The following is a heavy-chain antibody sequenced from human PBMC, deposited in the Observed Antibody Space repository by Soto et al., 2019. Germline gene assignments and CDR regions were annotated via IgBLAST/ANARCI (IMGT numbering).Heavy chain of an antibody. CDR2: IIPIFGTA. V-gene: IGHV1-69*06. D-gene: IGHD3-10*01. J-gene: IGHJ6*02. CDR1: GGTFSSYA. Sequence: SVKVSCKASGGTFSSYAISWVRQAPGQGLEWMGGIIPIFGTANYAQKFQGRVTITADKSTSTTYMELSSLRSEDTAVYYCAREVPQFALGMDVWGQGTTVTVSS. CDR3: AREVPQFALGMDV.